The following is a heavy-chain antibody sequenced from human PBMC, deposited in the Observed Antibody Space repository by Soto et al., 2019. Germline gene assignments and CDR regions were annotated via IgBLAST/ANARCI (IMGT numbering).Heavy chain of an antibody. Sequence: QVQLVQSGAEVKKPGSSVKVSCKASGGTFSSYAISWVRQAPGQGLEWMGWIIPIFGTANYAQKFQGRVTITADKSTSTAYMELSSLRSEDTAVYYCASPYSSSSKKPRGAFDIWGQGTMVTVSS. J-gene: IGHJ3*02. CDR2: IIPIFGTA. CDR3: ASPYSSSSKKPRGAFDI. CDR1: GGTFSSYA. D-gene: IGHD6-6*01. V-gene: IGHV1-69*06.